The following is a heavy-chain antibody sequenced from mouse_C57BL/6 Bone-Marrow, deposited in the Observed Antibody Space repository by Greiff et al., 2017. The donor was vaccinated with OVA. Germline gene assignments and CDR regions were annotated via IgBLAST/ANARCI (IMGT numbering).Heavy chain of an antibody. CDR3: AREGSSYAMDY. V-gene: IGHV1-80*01. CDR2: IYPGDGDT. CDR1: GYAFSSYW. Sequence: VKLVESGAELVKPGASVKISCKASGYAFSSYWMNWVKQRPGKGLEWIGQIYPGDGDTNYNGKFKGKATLTADKSSSTAYMQLSSLTSEDSAVYFCAREGSSYAMDYWGQGTSVTVSS. J-gene: IGHJ4*01. D-gene: IGHD1-1*01.